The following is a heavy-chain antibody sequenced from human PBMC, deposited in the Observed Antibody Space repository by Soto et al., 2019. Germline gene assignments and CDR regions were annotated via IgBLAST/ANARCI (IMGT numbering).Heavy chain of an antibody. J-gene: IGHJ4*02. D-gene: IGHD2-21*02. CDR1: GYTLTELS. CDR2: FDPEDGET. V-gene: IGHV1-24*01. CDR3: ATVPVYCGGDCYSYYFDY. Sequence: ASVKVSCKVSGYTLTELSMHWVRQAPGKGLEWMGGFDPEDGETIYAQKFQGRVTMTEDTSTDTAYMELSSLRSEDTAVYYCATVPVYCGGDCYSYYFDYWGQGTLVTVSS.